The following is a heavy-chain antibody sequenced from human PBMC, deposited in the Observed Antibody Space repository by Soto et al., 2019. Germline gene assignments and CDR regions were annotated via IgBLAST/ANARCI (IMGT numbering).Heavy chain of an antibody. Sequence: QVQLVESGGGVVQPGRSLRLSCAASGFTFSSYGMHWVRQAPGKGLEWVAVISYDGSNKYYADSVKGQFTISRDNSNNTPYMQMNSLRAEDTAVYYCAKWHNWGQGTLVTVSS. J-gene: IGHJ4*02. CDR1: GFTFSSYG. CDR2: ISYDGSNK. D-gene: IGHD2-21*01. V-gene: IGHV3-30*18. CDR3: AKWHN.